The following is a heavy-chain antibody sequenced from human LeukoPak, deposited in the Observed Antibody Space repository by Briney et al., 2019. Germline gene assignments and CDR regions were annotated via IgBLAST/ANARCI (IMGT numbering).Heavy chain of an antibody. Sequence: SVKVSCRASGGTFSSYAISRVRQAPGQGLEWMGGIIPIFGTANYAQKFQGRGTITTDESTSTAYMELSSLRSEDTAVYYCARSGSGSFDYWGQGTLVTVSS. J-gene: IGHJ4*02. CDR1: GGTFSSYA. CDR2: IIPIFGTA. V-gene: IGHV1-69*05. D-gene: IGHD3-10*01. CDR3: ARSGSGSFDY.